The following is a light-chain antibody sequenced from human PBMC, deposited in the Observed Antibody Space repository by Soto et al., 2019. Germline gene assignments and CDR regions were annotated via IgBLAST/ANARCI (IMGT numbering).Light chain of an antibody. V-gene: IGLV2-14*01. Sequence: QSVLTQPASVSGSPGQSITISCTGTSSDVGDYNYVSWYQQHPGKAPKLIIYGVSNRPSGISIRFSGSKSGNTASLTISGLQAEDDADYYCSSYTSTNTLVFGGGTKLTVL. J-gene: IGLJ2*01. CDR3: SSYTSTNTLV. CDR2: GVS. CDR1: SSDVGDYNY.